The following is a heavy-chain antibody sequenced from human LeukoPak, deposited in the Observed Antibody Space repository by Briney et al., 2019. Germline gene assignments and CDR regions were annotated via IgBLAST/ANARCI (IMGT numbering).Heavy chain of an antibody. V-gene: IGHV3-48*03. CDR3: ARSAYGDYPNWFDP. J-gene: IGHJ5*02. CDR1: GFTFSSYE. D-gene: IGHD4-17*01. CDR2: ISSSGSTI. Sequence: GGSLRLSCAASGFTFSSYEMNWVRQAPGKGLEWVSYISSSGSTIYYADSVKGRFTISRDNAKNSLYLQMNSLRAEDTAVYYCARSAYGDYPNWFDPWGQGTLVTVSS.